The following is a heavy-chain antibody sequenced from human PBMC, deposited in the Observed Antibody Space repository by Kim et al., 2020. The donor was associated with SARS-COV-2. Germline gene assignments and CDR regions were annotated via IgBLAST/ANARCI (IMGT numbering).Heavy chain of an antibody. CDR3: ARDLGDGYNWNYFDY. V-gene: IGHV4-59*01. Sequence: PSLKSRVTISVDTSKNQFSLKLSSVTAADTAVYYCARDLGDGYNWNYFDYWGQGTLVTVSS. J-gene: IGHJ4*02. D-gene: IGHD5-12*01.